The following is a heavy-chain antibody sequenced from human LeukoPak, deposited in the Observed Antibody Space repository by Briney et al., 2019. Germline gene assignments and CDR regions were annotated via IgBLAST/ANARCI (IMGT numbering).Heavy chain of an antibody. D-gene: IGHD2-21*01. V-gene: IGHV3-30*02. CDR1: GFTFSSYG. CDR2: IRYDERNE. CDR3: AKDGDTTLIGEIDY. Sequence: GGSLRLSCAASGFTFSSYGMHWVRQAPGKGLEWVAFIRYDERNEYYAESVEGRFTISRDTSKNTLYLQMNSLRADDTAVYYCAKDGDTTLIGEIDYWGQGTLVTVSS. J-gene: IGHJ4*02.